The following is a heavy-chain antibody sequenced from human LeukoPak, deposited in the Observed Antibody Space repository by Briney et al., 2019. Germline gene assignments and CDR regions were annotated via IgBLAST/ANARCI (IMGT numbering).Heavy chain of an antibody. CDR1: GGSISSSSYY. Sequence: SETLSLTCTVSGGSISSSSYYWGWIRQPPGKGLEWIGSIYYSGSTYYNPSLKSRVTISVDASKNQFSLKLSSVTAADTAVYYCVESTPFDYRHSHDAFDIWGQGTMVTVSS. CDR2: IYYSGST. CDR3: VESTPFDYRHSHDAFDI. D-gene: IGHD4-11*01. J-gene: IGHJ3*02. V-gene: IGHV4-39*01.